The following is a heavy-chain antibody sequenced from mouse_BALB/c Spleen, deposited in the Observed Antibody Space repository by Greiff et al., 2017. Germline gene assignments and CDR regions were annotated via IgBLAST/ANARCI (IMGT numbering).Heavy chain of an antibody. V-gene: IGHV1-14*01. J-gene: IGHJ3*01. CDR2: INPYNDGT. CDR3: ARGEDSSGYGFAY. Sequence: EVQLQQSGPELVKPGASVKMSCKASGYTFTSYVMHWVKQKPGQGLEWIGYINPYNDGTKYNEKFKGKATLTSDKSSSTAYMELSSLTSEDSAVYYCARGEDSSGYGFAYWGQGTLVTVSA. D-gene: IGHD3-2*01. CDR1: GYTFTSYV.